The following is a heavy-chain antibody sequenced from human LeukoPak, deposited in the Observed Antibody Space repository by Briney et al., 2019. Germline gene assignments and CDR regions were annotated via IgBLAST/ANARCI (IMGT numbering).Heavy chain of an antibody. D-gene: IGHD6-13*01. J-gene: IGHJ4*02. CDR1: GFPFPTYA. CDR2: VRVSDGAR. Sequence: GGSLRLSCVASGFPFPTYAMMWVRQAPGKGLEWVSSVRVSDGARFYADSVKGRFTTSRDNPKNTLYLQMNSLRAEDTAVYYCAKAPRYSSSWYEYWGQGTLVTVSS. CDR3: AKAPRYSSSWYEY. V-gene: IGHV3-23*01.